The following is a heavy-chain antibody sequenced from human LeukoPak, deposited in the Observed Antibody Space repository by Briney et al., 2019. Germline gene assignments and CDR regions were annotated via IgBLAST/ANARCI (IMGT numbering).Heavy chain of an antibody. D-gene: IGHD3-10*01. CDR1: GFTFSSYG. CDR3: AKRGKWERGVIDY. CDR2: IRYDGSNK. V-gene: IGHV3-30*02. J-gene: IGHJ4*02. Sequence: GGSLRLSCAASGFTFSSYGMHWVRQAPGKGLEWVAFIRYDGSNKYYADSVKGRFTISRDNSKNTLYLQMNSLRAEDTAVYYCAKRGKWERGVIDYWGQGTLVTVSS.